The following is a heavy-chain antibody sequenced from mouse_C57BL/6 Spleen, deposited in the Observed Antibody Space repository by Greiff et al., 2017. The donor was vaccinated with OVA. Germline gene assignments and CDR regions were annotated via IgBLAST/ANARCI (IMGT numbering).Heavy chain of an antibody. D-gene: IGHD2-1*01. Sequence: VHLVESGPGLVAPSQSLSITCTVSGFSLTSYAISWVRQPPGKGLEWLGVIWTGGGTNYNSALKSRLSISKDNSKSQVFLKMNSLQTDDTARYYCARIYYGNYEYAMDYWGQGTSVTVSS. CDR1: GFSLTSYA. J-gene: IGHJ4*01. CDR2: IWTGGGT. CDR3: ARIYYGNYEYAMDY. V-gene: IGHV2-9-1*01.